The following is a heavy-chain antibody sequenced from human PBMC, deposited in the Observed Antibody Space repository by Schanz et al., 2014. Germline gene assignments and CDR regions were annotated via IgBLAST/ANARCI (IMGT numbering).Heavy chain of an antibody. CDR2: IKQDGSEK. CDR1: GFTFSKYW. V-gene: IGHV3-7*02. Sequence: EVQLVESGGGLVQPGGSLRLSCGGSGFTFSKYWMSWVRQPPGKGLEWVANIKQDGSEKYYVDAVKGRFTISRDNAKNSKYLHMKSLRGEDTAVYYCASGVHVSSLQKGLQFWGRGALVIVSS. J-gene: IGHJ1*01. CDR3: ASGVHVSSLQKGLQF. D-gene: IGHD3-10*01.